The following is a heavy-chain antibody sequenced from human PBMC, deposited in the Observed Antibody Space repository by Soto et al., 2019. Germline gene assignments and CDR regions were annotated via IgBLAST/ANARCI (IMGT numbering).Heavy chain of an antibody. D-gene: IGHD3-16*02. CDR2: MNPNSGNT. CDR1: GYTFTSYD. Sequence: QVQLVQSGAEVKKPGASVKVSCKASGYTFTSYDINWVRQATGQGLEWMGWMNPNSGNTGYAQKFQGRVTMTRNTSISTAYMELSRLRAEQTAVYYCARESMITFGGFIAEYFQQWGQGTLVTVSS. V-gene: IGHV1-8*01. CDR3: ARESMITFGGFIAEYFQQ. J-gene: IGHJ1*01.